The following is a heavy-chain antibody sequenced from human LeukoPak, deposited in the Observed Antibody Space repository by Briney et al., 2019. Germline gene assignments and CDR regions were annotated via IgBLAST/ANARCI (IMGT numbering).Heavy chain of an antibody. D-gene: IGHD3-22*01. V-gene: IGHV4-30-2*01. Sequence: SETLSLTCAVSGGSISSGGYSWSWIRQPPGKGLEWIGYIYHSGSTYYNPSLKSRVTISVDTSKNQFSLKLSSVTAADTAVYYCARAGYYDSSGYLDYYYGMDVWGQGTTVTVSS. J-gene: IGHJ6*02. CDR1: GGSISSGGYS. CDR3: ARAGYYDSSGYLDYYYGMDV. CDR2: IYHSGST.